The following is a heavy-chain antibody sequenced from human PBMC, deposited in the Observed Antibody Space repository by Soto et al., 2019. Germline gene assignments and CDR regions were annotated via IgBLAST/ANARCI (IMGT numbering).Heavy chain of an antibody. D-gene: IGHD6-19*01. V-gene: IGHV4-61*01. CDR3: ARESGPRNVYSSGWYGENWFDP. CDR1: GGSVSSGSYY. J-gene: IGHJ5*02. CDR2: IYYSGST. Sequence: PSETLSLTCTVSGGSVSSGSYYWSWIRQPPGKGLEWIGYIYYSGSTNYKPSLKRRVTISVDTSKNHFSLKLSSVTAADTAVYYCARESGPRNVYSSGWYGENWFDPWGQGTLVTVSS.